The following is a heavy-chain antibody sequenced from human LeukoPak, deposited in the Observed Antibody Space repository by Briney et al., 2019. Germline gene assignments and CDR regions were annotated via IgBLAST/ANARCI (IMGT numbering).Heavy chain of an antibody. D-gene: IGHD3-22*01. Sequence: SETLSLTCAVYGGSFSGYYWSWIRQPPGKGLEWIGEINHSGSTNYNPSLKSRVTISVDTSKNQFSLKLTSVTAADTAVYYCARDAAMISMIVVAPDAFDFWGQGTMVTVSS. J-gene: IGHJ3*01. V-gene: IGHV4-34*01. CDR3: ARDAAMISMIVVAPDAFDF. CDR2: INHSGST. CDR1: GGSFSGYY.